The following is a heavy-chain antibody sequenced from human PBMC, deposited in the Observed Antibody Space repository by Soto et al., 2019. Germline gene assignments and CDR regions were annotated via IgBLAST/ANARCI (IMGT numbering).Heavy chain of an antibody. J-gene: IGHJ1*01. CDR3: AKDPGRSTRKYFQH. CDR2: ISGSGGST. V-gene: IGHV3-23*01. CDR1: GFTFSSYA. Sequence: EVQLLESGGGLVQPGGSLRLSCAASGFTFSSYAMSWVRKAPGKGLEWVSAISGSGGSTYYADSVKGRFTISRDNSKNTLYLQMNSLIAEDTAVYYCAKDPGRSTRKYFQHWGQGTLVTVSS.